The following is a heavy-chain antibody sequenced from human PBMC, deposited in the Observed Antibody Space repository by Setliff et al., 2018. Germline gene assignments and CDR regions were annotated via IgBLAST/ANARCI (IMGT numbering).Heavy chain of an antibody. V-gene: IGHV4-38-2*02. CDR3: ARHLWGRWMAASSDYFDY. CDR1: GYSISSGYY. J-gene: IGHJ4*02. Sequence: PSETLSLTCTVSGYSISSGYYWGWIRQPPGKGLEWLGSLFQTGTTYYNPSLESRVTMSADTSNNQLSLKLHSVTAADTAVYYCARHLWGRWMAASSDYFDYWGQGSLVTVSS. CDR2: LFQTGTT. D-gene: IGHD3-3*02.